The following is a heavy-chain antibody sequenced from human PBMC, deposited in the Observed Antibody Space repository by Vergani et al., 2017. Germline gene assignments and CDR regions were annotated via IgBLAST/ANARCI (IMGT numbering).Heavy chain of an antibody. D-gene: IGHD3-10*01. CDR1: GYSFTSYW. Sequence: EVQLVQSGAEVKKPGESLKISCKGSGYSFTSYWIGWVRQMPGKGLEWMGIIYTGDSDTRYSTSFQGQVTISANKSINAAFLQWSSLKAADTAMYYCARSRDDAFDIWGQGTMVTVSS. J-gene: IGHJ3*02. V-gene: IGHV5-51*03. CDR2: IYTGDSDT. CDR3: ARSRDDAFDI.